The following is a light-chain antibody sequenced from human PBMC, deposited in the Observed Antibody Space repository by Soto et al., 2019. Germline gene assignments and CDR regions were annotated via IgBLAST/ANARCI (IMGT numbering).Light chain of an antibody. Sequence: QSALTQPASVSGSPGQSITISCTGTSRDVGSYNLVSWYQQHPGKAPKLMIYEGSKRPSGVSNHFSGSKSGNTASLTISGLQAEDEADSYCCSYAGSSTSVVFGGGTKLTVL. V-gene: IGLV2-23*01. CDR2: EGS. J-gene: IGLJ2*01. CDR1: SRDVGSYNL. CDR3: CSYAGSSTSVV.